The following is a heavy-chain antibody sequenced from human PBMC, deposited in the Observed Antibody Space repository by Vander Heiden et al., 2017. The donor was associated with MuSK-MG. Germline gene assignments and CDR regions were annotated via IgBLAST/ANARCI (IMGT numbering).Heavy chain of an antibody. CDR2: SSGSEGST. CDR3: ARLWTGYCTSSSCLNWFDP. Sequence: EVQLLESGGGLVQPGGSLRLSCAASGFTLTSYAMPWVRQAPGKGRGWVSSSSGSEGSTYYADSVKGRFTISRDNSKNTFYLQMNSLRAEDSAVYYCARLWTGYCTSSSCLNWFDPWGQGTLVTVSS. V-gene: IGHV3-23*01. D-gene: IGHD2-2*01. CDR1: GFTLTSYA. J-gene: IGHJ5*02.